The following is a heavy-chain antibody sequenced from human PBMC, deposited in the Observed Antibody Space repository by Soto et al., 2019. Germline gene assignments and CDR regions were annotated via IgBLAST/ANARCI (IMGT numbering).Heavy chain of an antibody. CDR1: GGSFSGYY. V-gene: IGHV4-34*01. J-gene: IGHJ6*03. D-gene: IGHD3-3*01. Sequence: SETLSLTCAVYGGSFSGYYWSWIRQPPGKGLEWIGEINHSGSTNYNPSLKSRVTISVDTSKNQFSLKLSSVTAADTAVYYCARAFNDFWSGYYRGNSYMDVWGKGTTVTVSS. CDR3: ARAFNDFWSGYYRGNSYMDV. CDR2: INHSGST.